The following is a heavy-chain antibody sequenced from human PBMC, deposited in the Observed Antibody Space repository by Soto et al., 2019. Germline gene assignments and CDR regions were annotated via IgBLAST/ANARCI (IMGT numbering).Heavy chain of an antibody. CDR3: TREFGDMIVNAWFHP. J-gene: IGHJ5*02. V-gene: IGHV3-48*01. D-gene: IGHD3-22*01. CDR1: GFTFRIYS. Sequence: PWVPLRLPCAASGFTFRIYSMNWVLQAPGKGLEWISYMTSDTKTIKYADPVKGRFTITRDNDKNSVYLQMDGLKTEDTAVYYCTREFGDMIVNAWFHPWGQGTLVTVSS. CDR2: MTSDTKTI.